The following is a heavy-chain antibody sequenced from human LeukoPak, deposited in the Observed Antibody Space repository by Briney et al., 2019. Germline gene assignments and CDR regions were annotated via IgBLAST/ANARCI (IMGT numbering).Heavy chain of an antibody. D-gene: IGHD1-26*01. J-gene: IGHJ4*02. CDR1: GGSISSGGYS. Sequence: SQTLSLTCAVSGGSISSGGYSWNWIRQPPGKGLEWIGYIYHSGTTNYNPSLKSRVTISVDTSKNQFSLKLSSVTAADTAVYYCAREELGATNFFDYWGQGTLVTVSS. CDR3: AREELGATNFFDY. V-gene: IGHV4-30-2*01. CDR2: IYHSGTT.